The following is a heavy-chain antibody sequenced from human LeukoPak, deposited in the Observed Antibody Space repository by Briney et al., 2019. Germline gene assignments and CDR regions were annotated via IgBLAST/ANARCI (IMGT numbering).Heavy chain of an antibody. Sequence: ASVKVSCKASGYTFTGYYMHWVRQAPGQGLEWMGWISAYNGNTNYAQKLQGRVTMTTDTSTSTAYMELRSLRSDDTAVYYCARDSLRLVPFDYWGQGTLVTVSS. CDR2: ISAYNGNT. D-gene: IGHD3-9*01. CDR1: GYTFTGYY. V-gene: IGHV1-18*04. J-gene: IGHJ4*02. CDR3: ARDSLRLVPFDY.